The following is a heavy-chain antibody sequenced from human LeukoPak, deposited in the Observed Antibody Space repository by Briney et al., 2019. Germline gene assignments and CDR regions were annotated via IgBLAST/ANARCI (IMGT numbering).Heavy chain of an antibody. CDR3: ARVQWQAAGPKGVSFDY. V-gene: IGHV4-34*01. CDR1: GGSFSGYY. CDR2: INHSGST. D-gene: IGHD6-19*01. J-gene: IGHJ4*02. Sequence: SETLSLTCAVHGGSFSGYYWSWIRQPPGKGLEWIGEINHSGSTNYNPSLKSRVTIPVDTSKNQFSLKLSSVTAADTAVYYCARVQWQAAGPKGVSFDYWGQGTLVTVSS.